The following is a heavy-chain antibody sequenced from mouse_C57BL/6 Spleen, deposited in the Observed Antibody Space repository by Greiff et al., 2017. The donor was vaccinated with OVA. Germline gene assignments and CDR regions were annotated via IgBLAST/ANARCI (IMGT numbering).Heavy chain of an antibody. CDR1: GYTFTSYW. CDR2: IYPSASET. J-gene: IGHJ4*01. Sequence: QVQLQQPGAELVRPGSSVKLSCKASGYTFTSYWMDWVKQRPGQGLEWIGNIYPSASETHYNQKFKDKATLTVDKSSSTAYMQLSSLTAEDSAVYYCARSADYDASYYAMDYWGQGTSVTVSS. V-gene: IGHV1-61*01. D-gene: IGHD2-4*01. CDR3: ARSADYDASYYAMDY.